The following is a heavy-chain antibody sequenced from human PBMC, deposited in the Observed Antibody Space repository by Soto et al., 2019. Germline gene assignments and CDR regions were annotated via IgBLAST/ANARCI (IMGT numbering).Heavy chain of an antibody. J-gene: IGHJ5*02. CDR2: ISSSGSTI. CDR1: VFTSSDYY. CDR3: AFYRDYGITWFYP. D-gene: IGHD4-17*01. Sequence: PGGSLRLSCSASVFTSSDYYMCWIRQAPRKGLEWVSYISSSGSTIYYADSVKGRFTISRDNAKNSLYLQMNSLRAEDTAVYYCAFYRDYGITWFYPRGQGNLVTISS. V-gene: IGHV3-11*01.